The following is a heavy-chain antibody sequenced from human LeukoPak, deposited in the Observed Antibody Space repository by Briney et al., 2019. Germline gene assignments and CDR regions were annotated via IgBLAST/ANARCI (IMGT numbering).Heavy chain of an antibody. CDR1: KFTFSHYA. Sequence: AGSLRLSCAASKFTFSHYAMHWVRKAPGKRLEWVAVIWNDGSDKYYADSVKGRFTVSRDNSRNTLYLQMDSLRAEDTGVYYCAKDAQRGFDYSNSLQHWGPGTLVTVSS. CDR2: IWNDGSDK. CDR3: AKDAQRGFDYSNSLQH. D-gene: IGHD4-11*01. V-gene: IGHV3-33*06. J-gene: IGHJ1*01.